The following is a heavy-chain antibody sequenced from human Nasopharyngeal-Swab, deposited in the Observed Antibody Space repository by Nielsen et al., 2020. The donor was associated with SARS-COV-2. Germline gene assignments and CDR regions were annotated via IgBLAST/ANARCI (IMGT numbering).Heavy chain of an antibody. CDR2: VDPSDSYT. Sequence: GESLKISCEGSGYSFSNYWISWVRQVPGKGLEWMGKVDPSDSYTDYGPSLRGHVTISVDRSISTAYLQWSSLKASDTAMYYCARQYQNYFGSGDYHGAFDIWGQGTMVTASS. CDR1: GYSFSNYW. CDR3: ARQYQNYFGSGDYHGAFDI. D-gene: IGHD3-10*01. J-gene: IGHJ3*02. V-gene: IGHV5-10-1*01.